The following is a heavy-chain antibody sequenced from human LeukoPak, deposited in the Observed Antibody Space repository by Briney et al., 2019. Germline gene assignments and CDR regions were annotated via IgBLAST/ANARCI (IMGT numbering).Heavy chain of an antibody. V-gene: IGHV1-2*02. Sequence: PQASVKVSCTASGYTFTGYYINWVRQAPGQGLEWMGWINPNSGGTNYAQKFQGRVTMIRDTSIHYLELRRLGCDDTAAYYYSRAYSGYEAIDGSGQGSPVTASS. J-gene: IGHJ4*02. CDR2: INPNSGGT. CDR1: GYTFTGYY. D-gene: IGHD5-12*01. CDR3: SRAYSGYEAIDG.